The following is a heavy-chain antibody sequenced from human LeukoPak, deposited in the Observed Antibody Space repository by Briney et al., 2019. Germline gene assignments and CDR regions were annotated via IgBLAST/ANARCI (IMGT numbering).Heavy chain of an antibody. CDR2: INHSGST. CDR3: ARAKLYMDFWSNAFDI. Sequence: SETLSLTCAVYGGSFSGYYWSWIRQPPGKGLEWIGEINHSGSTNYNPSLKSRVTISVDTSKTQFSLKLSSVTAADTAVYYCARAKLYMDFWSNAFDIWGQGTMVTVSS. V-gene: IGHV4-34*01. D-gene: IGHD3-3*01. J-gene: IGHJ3*02. CDR1: GGSFSGYY.